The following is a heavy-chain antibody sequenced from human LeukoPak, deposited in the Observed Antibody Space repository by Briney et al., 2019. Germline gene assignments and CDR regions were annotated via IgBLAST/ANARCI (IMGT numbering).Heavy chain of an antibody. Sequence: GGSLRLSCAASGFTFSDYYMSWIRQAPGKGLEWVSYISSSGSTIYYADSVKGRFTISRDNAKNSLYLQMNSLRAEDTAVYYCARVLPDGYSYYYGMDVWGQGTTVTVSS. D-gene: IGHD1-14*01. CDR3: ARVLPDGYSYYYGMDV. J-gene: IGHJ6*02. CDR2: ISSSGSTI. CDR1: GFTFSDYY. V-gene: IGHV3-11*01.